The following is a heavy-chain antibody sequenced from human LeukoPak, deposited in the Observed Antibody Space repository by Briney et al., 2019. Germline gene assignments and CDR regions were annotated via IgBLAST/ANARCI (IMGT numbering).Heavy chain of an antibody. CDR1: GYTFTGYY. Sequence: ASVKVSCRASGYTFTGYYMHWVRQAPGQGLEWMGLINPSGSSTLYAQKFQGRVTMTRDMSTTTDYMELSSLRSEDTAVYYCARDNSVGDIAWWFDPWGQGTLVTVSS. CDR2: INPSGSST. J-gene: IGHJ5*02. D-gene: IGHD3-16*02. V-gene: IGHV1-46*01. CDR3: ARDNSVGDIAWWFDP.